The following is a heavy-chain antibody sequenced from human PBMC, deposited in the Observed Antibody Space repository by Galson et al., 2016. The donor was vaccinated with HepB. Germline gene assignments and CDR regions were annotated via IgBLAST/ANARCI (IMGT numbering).Heavy chain of an antibody. CDR2: IYPRDSDT. CDR3: ARRPLAGARGFYFDS. J-gene: IGHJ4*02. Sequence: QSGAEVKKPGESLKISCKGSGDFTSYWIAWVRQMPGKGLEWMGIIYPRDSDTRYSPSFQGQVTISADKSASTAYLQWNSLKASDTAIYYCARRPLAGARGFYFDSWGQGTPVTVSS. V-gene: IGHV5-51*01. D-gene: IGHD1-26*01. CDR1: GDFTSYW.